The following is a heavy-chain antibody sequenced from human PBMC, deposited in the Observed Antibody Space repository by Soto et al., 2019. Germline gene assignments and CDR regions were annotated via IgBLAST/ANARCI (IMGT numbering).Heavy chain of an antibody. CDR1: GGSISSGGYY. CDR3: ARASPKNTYYYDSSGYWNFDY. Sequence: SETLSLTCTVSGGSISSGGYYWSWIRQHPGKGLEWIGYIYYSGSTYYNPSLKSRVTISVDTSKNQFSLKLSSVTAADTAVYYCARASPKNTYYYDSSGYWNFDYWGQGTLVTVSS. CDR2: IYYSGST. D-gene: IGHD3-22*01. J-gene: IGHJ4*02. V-gene: IGHV4-31*03.